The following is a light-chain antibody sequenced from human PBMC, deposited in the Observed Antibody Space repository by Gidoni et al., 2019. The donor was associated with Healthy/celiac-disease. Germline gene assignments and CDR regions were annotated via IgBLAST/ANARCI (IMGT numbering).Light chain of an antibody. CDR2: AAS. CDR1: QSISSY. J-gene: IGKJ4*01. Sequence: QMTPSPSSLSASVGDRVTITCQASQSISSYLNWYQQKPGKAPKLLIYAASSLQSGVPSRFSGSGSGTDFTLTISSLQPEDFATYYCQQSDSTPLTFGGGTKVEIK. V-gene: IGKV1-39*01. CDR3: QQSDSTPLT.